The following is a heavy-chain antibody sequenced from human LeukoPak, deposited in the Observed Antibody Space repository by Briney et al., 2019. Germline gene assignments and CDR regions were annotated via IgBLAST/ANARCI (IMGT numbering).Heavy chain of an antibody. CDR1: GASISSYY. J-gene: IGHJ4*02. CDR2: IYYSGST. Sequence: SETLSLTCTVSGASISSYYWSWIRQPPGKGLEWIGYIYYSGSTYYNPSLKSRVTISVDTSKNQFSLKLSSVTAADTAVYYCARDTTHYDILTGYLYYFDYWGQGTLVTVSS. CDR3: ARDTTHYDILTGYLYYFDY. V-gene: IGHV4-59*12. D-gene: IGHD3-9*01.